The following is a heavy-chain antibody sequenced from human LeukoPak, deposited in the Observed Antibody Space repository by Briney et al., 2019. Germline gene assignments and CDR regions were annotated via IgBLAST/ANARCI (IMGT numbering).Heavy chain of an antibody. J-gene: IGHJ4*02. CDR3: ARVPDYFKLLLYFDY. Sequence: GGSLRLSCAASGFTFSSYSMNWVRQAPGKGLEWVSSISSSSSYIYYADSVKGRFTISRDNAKNSLYLQMNSLRVEDTAVYYCARVPDYFKLLLYFDYWGQGTLVTVSS. V-gene: IGHV3-21*01. D-gene: IGHD3-10*01. CDR2: ISSSSSYI. CDR1: GFTFSSYS.